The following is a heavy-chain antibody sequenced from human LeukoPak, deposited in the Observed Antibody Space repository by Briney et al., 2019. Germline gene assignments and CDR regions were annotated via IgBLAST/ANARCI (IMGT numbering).Heavy chain of an antibody. CDR1: GGSFSGYY. Sequence: PSETLSLTCAVYGGSFSGYYWSGIRQPPGKGLEWIGEINHSGSTNYNPSLKSRVTISVDTSKNQFSLKLSSVTAADTAVYYCARVRTIFGVVTNYYYYYYYMDVWGKGTTVTVSS. V-gene: IGHV4-34*01. J-gene: IGHJ6*03. CDR3: ARVRTIFGVVTNYYYYYYYMDV. CDR2: INHSGST. D-gene: IGHD3-3*01.